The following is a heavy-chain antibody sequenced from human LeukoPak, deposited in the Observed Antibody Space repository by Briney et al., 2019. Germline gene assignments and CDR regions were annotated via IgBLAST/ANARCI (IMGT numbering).Heavy chain of an antibody. V-gene: IGHV4-34*01. CDR2: INHSGST. D-gene: IGHD2-15*01. CDR1: GGSFSGYY. J-gene: IGHJ4*02. Sequence: PSETPSLTCAVYGGSFSGYYWSWIRPPPGKGLEWIGEINHSGSTNYNPSLKSRVTISVDTSKNQFSLKLSSVTAADTAVYYCARTVVVAATLSRGGYDYWGQGTLVTVSS. CDR3: ARTVVVAATLSRGGYDY.